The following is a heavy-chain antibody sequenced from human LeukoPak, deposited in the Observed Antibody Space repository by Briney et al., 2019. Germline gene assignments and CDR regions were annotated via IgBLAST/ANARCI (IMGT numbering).Heavy chain of an antibody. CDR2: IYTSGST. Sequence: SETLSLTCTVSGGSISSGSYYWSWIRQPAGKGLEWIGRIYTSGSTNYNPSLKSRVTISVDTSKNQFSLKLSSVTAADTAVYYCARDVIAARTLDYWGQGTLVTVSS. V-gene: IGHV4-61*02. CDR3: ARDVIAARTLDY. CDR1: GGSISSGSYY. J-gene: IGHJ4*02. D-gene: IGHD6-6*01.